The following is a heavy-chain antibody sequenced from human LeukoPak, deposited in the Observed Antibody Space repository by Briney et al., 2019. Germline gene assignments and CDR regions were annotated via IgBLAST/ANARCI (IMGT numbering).Heavy chain of an antibody. D-gene: IGHD3-10*01. J-gene: IGHJ3*02. CDR3: AKSRPPYYYGSGSYGAFDI. Sequence: GRSPRLSCAASGFTFDDYAMHWVRQAPGKGLEWVSGISWNSGRIGYADSVKGRFTISRDNAKNSLYLQMNSLRAEDMALYYCAKSRPPYYYGSGSYGAFDIWGQGTMVTVSS. CDR1: GFTFDDYA. CDR2: ISWNSGRI. V-gene: IGHV3-9*03.